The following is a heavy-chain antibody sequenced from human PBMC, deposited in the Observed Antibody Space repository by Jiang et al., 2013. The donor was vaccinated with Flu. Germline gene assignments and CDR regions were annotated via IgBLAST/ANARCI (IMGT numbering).Heavy chain of an antibody. V-gene: IGHV5-51*01. J-gene: IGHJ4*02. CDR2: IYPGDADA. D-gene: IGHD4/OR15-4a*01. CDR3: ARRYGGNPGHYFDY. CDR1: GSSFSNYW. Sequence: VQLVESGAEVKKSGESLRISCQGSGSSFSNYWIAWVRQRPGKGLEWIGMIYPGDADARYSPSFQGHVTISVEKSITTYLHWSSLKASDTAIYYCARRYGGNPGHYFDYWGQGTLVNVSS.